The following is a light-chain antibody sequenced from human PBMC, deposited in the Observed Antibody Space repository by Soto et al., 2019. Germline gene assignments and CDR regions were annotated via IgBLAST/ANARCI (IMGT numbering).Light chain of an antibody. Sequence: DIQLTQSPSSLSASVGDRVTLTCRATQSISKYLNWYQQKPGKAPNLLIYSTSTLQSGVPSRFSGSGSGTDVTITLNSLKPEDGETDEGQQAYDIPRTFGQGTKVDI. CDR3: QQAYDIPRT. CDR2: STS. CDR1: QSISKY. V-gene: IGKV1-39*01. J-gene: IGKJ1*01.